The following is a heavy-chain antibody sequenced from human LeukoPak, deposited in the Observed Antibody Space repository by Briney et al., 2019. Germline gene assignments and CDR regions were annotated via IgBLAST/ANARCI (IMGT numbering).Heavy chain of an antibody. CDR1: GFTFSTYW. CDR2: IKQDGSEK. Sequence: GGSLRLSCAASGFTFSTYWMSWVRQAPGKGREWGANIKQDGSEKYYVGSVEGRFTISRDNAKNSLYLQMNSLRAEDTAVYYCATINTVAGRSYYFDYWGQGTLVTVSS. J-gene: IGHJ4*02. CDR3: ATINTVAGRSYYFDY. D-gene: IGHD6-19*01. V-gene: IGHV3-7*01.